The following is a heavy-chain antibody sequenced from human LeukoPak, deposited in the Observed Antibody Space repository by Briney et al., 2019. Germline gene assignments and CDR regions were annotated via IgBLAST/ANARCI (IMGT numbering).Heavy chain of an antibody. Sequence: SETLSLTCAVYGGSFSGYYWSWIRQPPGKGLEWIGEINHSGSTNYNPSLKSRVTISVDTSKNQFSLKLSSVTAADTAVYYCARMSGVGFSSPSGDVWGRGTLVTVSS. CDR1: GGSFSGYY. D-gene: IGHD6-19*01. V-gene: IGHV4-34*01. CDR3: ARMSGVGFSSPSGDV. CDR2: INHSGST. J-gene: IGHJ2*01.